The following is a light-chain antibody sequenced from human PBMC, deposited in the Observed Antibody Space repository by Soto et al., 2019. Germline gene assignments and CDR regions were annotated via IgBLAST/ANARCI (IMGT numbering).Light chain of an antibody. J-gene: IGLJ3*02. Sequence: QSALTQPPSASGSPGQSVTISCTGTKNDIGVYDFVSWYQHHPGKAPRLIIYEVVQRPSGVPDRFSGSKSGNTASLTVSGLQAADEADYSCSSFAGTVWVFGGGTKLTV. CDR1: KNDIGVYDF. CDR2: EVV. CDR3: SSFAGTVWV. V-gene: IGLV2-8*01.